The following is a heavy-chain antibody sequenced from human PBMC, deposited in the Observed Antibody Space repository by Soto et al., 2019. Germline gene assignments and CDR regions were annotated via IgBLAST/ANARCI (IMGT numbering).Heavy chain of an antibody. D-gene: IGHD1-26*01. CDR3: ARVSGSYYYGMDV. V-gene: IGHV3-23*01. Sequence: GGSLRLSCAASGFTSSSYAMSWVRQAPGKGLEWVSAISGSGSTYYADSVKGRFTISRDNSKNTLYLQMNSLRAEDTAVYYCARVSGSYYYGMDVWGQGTTVTVSS. J-gene: IGHJ6*02. CDR1: GFTSSSYA. CDR2: ISGSGST.